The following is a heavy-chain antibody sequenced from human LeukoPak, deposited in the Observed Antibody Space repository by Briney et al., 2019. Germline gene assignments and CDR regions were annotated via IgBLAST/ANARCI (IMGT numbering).Heavy chain of an antibody. CDR3: ARAHYYDSSGYLFDY. CDR2: TYYSGST. J-gene: IGHJ4*02. Sequence: SQTLSLTCTVSGGSISSGGYYWSWIRQHPGKGLEWIGYTYYSGSTYYNPSLKSRVTISVDTSKNQFSLKLTSVTAADTAVYYCARAHYYDSSGYLFDYWGQGTLVTVSS. CDR1: GGSISSGGYY. V-gene: IGHV4-31*03. D-gene: IGHD3-22*01.